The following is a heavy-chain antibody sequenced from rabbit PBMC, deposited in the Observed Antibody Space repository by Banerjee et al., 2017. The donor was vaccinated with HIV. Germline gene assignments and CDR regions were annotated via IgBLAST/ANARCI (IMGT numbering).Heavy chain of an antibody. CDR3: ARETWGATGNYGL. D-gene: IGHD7-1*01. V-gene: IGHV1S45*01. CDR1: GFSFSSGYD. J-gene: IGHJ4*01. CDR2: IGTGFGDT. Sequence: QEQLVESGGGLVQPEGSLKLSCTASGFSFSSGYDMCWVRQAPGKGLEWIACIGTGFGDTYYANWAKGRFTISKASSTTVTLQVTSLTAADTATYFCARETWGATGNYGLWGQGTLVTVS.